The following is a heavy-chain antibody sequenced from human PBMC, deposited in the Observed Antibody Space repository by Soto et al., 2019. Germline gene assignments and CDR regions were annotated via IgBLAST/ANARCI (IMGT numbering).Heavy chain of an antibody. CDR1: GFTLRTYT. V-gene: IGHV3-23*01. Sequence: GGSLRLSCAAYGFTLRTYTMNWVRQAPGKGLEWVSSISGSGGSTYYADSVKGRFTISRDNSKNTLYLQMNSLRAEDTAVYYCAKDFVAAAADTVGYWGQGTLVTVSS. J-gene: IGHJ4*02. CDR2: ISGSGGST. CDR3: AKDFVAAAADTVGY. D-gene: IGHD6-13*01.